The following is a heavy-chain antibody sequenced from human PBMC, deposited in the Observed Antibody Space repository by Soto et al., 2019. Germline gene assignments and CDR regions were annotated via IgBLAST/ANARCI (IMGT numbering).Heavy chain of an antibody. J-gene: IGHJ3*02. CDR2: SHPGDSDT. V-gene: IGHV5-51*01. CDR3: ARQQRYRGTIINEAFDI. D-gene: IGHD1-1*01. CDR1: GYSLNMYW. Sequence: PGESLKSSCKGSGYSLNMYWIAWVRQMPAQGLEWMGISHPGDSDTTYSSSFPGQATISADKTLSPVYMQLRSLKASDPAMYYCARQQRYRGTIINEAFDIWGQGTMVTV.